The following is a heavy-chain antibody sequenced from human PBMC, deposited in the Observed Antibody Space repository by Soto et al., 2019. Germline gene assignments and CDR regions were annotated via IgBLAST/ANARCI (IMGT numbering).Heavy chain of an antibody. D-gene: IGHD6-13*01. V-gene: IGHV3-30*18. CDR2: ISYDGSNK. CDR3: AKDPGIAAAGSSLGWFDP. J-gene: IGHJ5*02. Sequence: GGSLRLSCAASGFTFSSYGMHWVRQAPGKGLEWVAVISYDGSNKYYADSVKGRFTISRDNSKNTLYLQMNSLRAEDTAVYYCAKDPGIAAAGSSLGWFDPWGQGTLVTISS. CDR1: GFTFSSYG.